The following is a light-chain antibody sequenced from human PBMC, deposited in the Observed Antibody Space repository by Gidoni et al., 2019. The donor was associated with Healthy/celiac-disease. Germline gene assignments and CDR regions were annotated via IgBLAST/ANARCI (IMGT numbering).Light chain of an antibody. CDR3: QSYDSSLSGYV. CDR2: GHS. Sequence: QSVLTQPPSVSGAPGQRVTISGTGSSSNIGAGYYVHWYQQLPGTAPKLLIYGHSNRPSGVPDRFSGSKSGTSASLAITGLQAEDEADYYCQSYDSSLSGYVFGTGTKVTVL. V-gene: IGLV1-40*01. CDR1: SSNIGAGYY. J-gene: IGLJ1*01.